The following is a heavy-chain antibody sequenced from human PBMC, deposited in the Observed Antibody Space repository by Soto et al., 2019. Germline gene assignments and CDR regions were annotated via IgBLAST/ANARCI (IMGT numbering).Heavy chain of an antibody. Sequence: QVQLVQSGAEVKKPGASVKVSCKASGYTFTSYGISWVRPAPGQGLEWMGWISTYNGNTNYAQKLEGRVTMTTDTSTSTAYMELRRLKSDDTAVYYCARPVPGGVAVYWGQVTLVTVSS. D-gene: IGHD6-19*01. CDR3: ARPVPGGVAVY. CDR1: GYTFTSYG. J-gene: IGHJ4*02. CDR2: ISTYNGNT. V-gene: IGHV1-18*01.